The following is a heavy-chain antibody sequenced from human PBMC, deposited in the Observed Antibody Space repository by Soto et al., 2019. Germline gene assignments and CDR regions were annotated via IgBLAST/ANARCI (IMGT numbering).Heavy chain of an antibody. CDR3: ARDERYLDGSGRGFAY. CDR1: GFTFSSYG. Sequence: QVQLVESGGGVVQPGRSLRLSCAASGFTFSSYGMHWVRQAPGKGLEWVAVIWYDGSNKYYADSVKGRFTISRDNSKNTLYLQMNSLRAEDTAVYYWARDERYLDGSGRGFAYWGQGTLVTASS. V-gene: IGHV3-33*01. D-gene: IGHD3-9*01. J-gene: IGHJ4*02. CDR2: IWYDGSNK.